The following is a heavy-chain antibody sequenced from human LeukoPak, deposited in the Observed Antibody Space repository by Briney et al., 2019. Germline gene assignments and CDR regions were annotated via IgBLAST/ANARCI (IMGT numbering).Heavy chain of an antibody. Sequence: SETLSLTCTVSGGSISSSSYYWGWIRQPPGKGLEWIGSIYYSGSTYYNPSLKSRVTISVDTSKNQFSLKLSSVTAADTAVYYCARASFWSGHDDYWGQGTLVTVSS. CDR2: IYYSGST. D-gene: IGHD3-3*01. CDR1: GGSISSSSYY. CDR3: ARASFWSGHDDY. V-gene: IGHV4-39*01. J-gene: IGHJ4*02.